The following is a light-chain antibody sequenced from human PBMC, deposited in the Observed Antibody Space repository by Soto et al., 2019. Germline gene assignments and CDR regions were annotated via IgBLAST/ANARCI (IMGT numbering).Light chain of an antibody. CDR2: EVS. CDR1: SSDVGGYNY. CDR3: SSYTSSSTLYV. V-gene: IGLV2-14*01. Sequence: QSALTQPPSASGSPGQSVAISCTGTSSDVGGYNYVSWYRQHPGKAPKLMIYEVSNRPSGVSNRFSGSKSGNTASLTISGLQAEDEADYYCSSYTSSSTLYVFGTGTKVTVL. J-gene: IGLJ1*01.